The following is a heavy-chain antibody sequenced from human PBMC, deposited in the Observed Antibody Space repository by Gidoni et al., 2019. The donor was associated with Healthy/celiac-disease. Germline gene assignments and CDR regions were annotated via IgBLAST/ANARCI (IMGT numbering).Heavy chain of an antibody. Sequence: QAQLVQSGAEVKTPGSSVKVSCKASGGTFSSYAISWVRQAPGQGLEWMGGIIPSFGTANYAQKFQGRVTITADESTSTAYMELSSLRSEDTAVYYCAKANFQQLTPKTYWYFDLWGRGTLVTVSS. D-gene: IGHD6-13*01. CDR2: IIPSFGTA. J-gene: IGHJ2*01. CDR1: GGTFSSYA. CDR3: AKANFQQLTPKTYWYFDL. V-gene: IGHV1-69*01.